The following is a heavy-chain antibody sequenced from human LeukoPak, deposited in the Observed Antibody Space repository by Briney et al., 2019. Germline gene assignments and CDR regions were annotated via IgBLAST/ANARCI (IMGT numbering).Heavy chain of an antibody. CDR2: ISSSSSYI. J-gene: IGHJ6*02. Sequence: PGGSLRLSCAASGFTFSSYSMNWVRQAPGKGLEWVSSISSSSSYIYYADSVKGRFTISRDNPKNSLYLQMNSLRAEDTAVYYCARVGVPRAYGVYYYYYGMDVWGQGTTVTVSS. CDR1: GFTFSSYS. V-gene: IGHV3-21*01. CDR3: ARVGVPRAYGVYYYYYGMDV. D-gene: IGHD3-3*01.